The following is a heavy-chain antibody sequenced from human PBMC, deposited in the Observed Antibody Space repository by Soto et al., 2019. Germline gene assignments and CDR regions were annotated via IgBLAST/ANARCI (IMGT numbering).Heavy chain of an antibody. CDR3: ASHSYGYFPHYYHGMDV. V-gene: IGHV1-69*12. CDR1: GGTFSSYA. CDR2: IIPIFGTA. J-gene: IGHJ6*02. D-gene: IGHD5-18*01. Sequence: QVQLVQSGAEVKKPGSSVKVSCKASGGTFSSYASSCVRQAPGQGLEWMGGIIPIFGTANYAQKFQGRVMITADESTSTAYIDVSSLGSEDTAVYYCASHSYGYFPHYYHGMDVWGQGTTVTVSS.